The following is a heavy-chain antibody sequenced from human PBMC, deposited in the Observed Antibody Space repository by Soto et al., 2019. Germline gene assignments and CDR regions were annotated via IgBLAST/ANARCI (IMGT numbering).Heavy chain of an antibody. Sequence: PGGSLRLSCAASGFTFSNAWMSWVRQAPGKGLEWVGRIRNKNDGGTTDYAVPVKGRFTISRDDSKDTLYVQMNSLKTEDTAVYYCTEMNDRDAFRIWGQGTMVTVSS. CDR2: IRNKNDGGTT. D-gene: IGHD1-1*01. J-gene: IGHJ3*02. CDR3: TEMNDRDAFRI. V-gene: IGHV3-15*01. CDR1: GFTFSNAW.